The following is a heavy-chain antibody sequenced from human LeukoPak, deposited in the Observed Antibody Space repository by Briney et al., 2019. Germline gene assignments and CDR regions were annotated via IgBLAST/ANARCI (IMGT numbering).Heavy chain of an antibody. CDR1: GFTFSNHG. Sequence: PGRSLRLSCAASGFTFSNHGMHWVRQAPGKGLEWVAVISYDGSNKYYADSVKGRFTISRDNSKNTLYLQMNSLRAEDTAVYYCAKDRRAVAGIYYYYYGMDVWGQGTTVTVSS. J-gene: IGHJ6*02. CDR3: AKDRRAVAGIYYYYYGMDV. V-gene: IGHV3-30*18. CDR2: ISYDGSNK. D-gene: IGHD6-19*01.